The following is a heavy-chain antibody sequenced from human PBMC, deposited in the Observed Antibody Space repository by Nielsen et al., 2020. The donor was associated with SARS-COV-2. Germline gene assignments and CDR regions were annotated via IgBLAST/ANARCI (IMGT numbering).Heavy chain of an antibody. Sequence: GESLKISCAASGFTFSSYSMNWVRQAPGKGLEWVSSISSSSSYIYYADSVKGRFTISRDNAKNSLYLQMNSLRAEDTAVYYCARDGPIDGFLEYYYYGMDVWGQGTTVTVSS. CDR3: ARDGPIDGFLEYYYYGMDV. D-gene: IGHD3-3*01. CDR1: GFTFSSYS. J-gene: IGHJ6*02. CDR2: ISSSSSYI. V-gene: IGHV3-21*01.